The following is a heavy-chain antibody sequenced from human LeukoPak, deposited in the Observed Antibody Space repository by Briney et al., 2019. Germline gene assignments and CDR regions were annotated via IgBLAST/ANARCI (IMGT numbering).Heavy chain of an antibody. Sequence: SSETLSLTCTVSGGSISSYYWSWIRQPPGKGLEWIGYIYYSGSTNYNPSLKSRVTISVDTSKNQFSLKLSSVTAADTAVYYCARDRWSGYSDAFDIWGQGTMVTVSS. CDR2: IYYSGST. CDR3: ARDRWSGYSDAFDI. CDR1: GGSISSYY. J-gene: IGHJ3*02. V-gene: IGHV4-59*01. D-gene: IGHD3-3*01.